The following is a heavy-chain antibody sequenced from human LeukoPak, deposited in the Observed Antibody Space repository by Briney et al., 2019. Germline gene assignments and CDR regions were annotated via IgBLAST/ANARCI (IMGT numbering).Heavy chain of an antibody. CDR2: VTYDGSNK. CDR3: ARAYSGSRYYFDY. V-gene: IGHV3-30*03. CDR1: GFTFSSYG. D-gene: IGHD1-26*01. J-gene: IGHJ4*02. Sequence: PGKSLRLSCAASGFTFSSYGMHWVRQAPGKGLEWVAVVTYDGSNKYYADSVKGRFTISRDNSKNTLYLQMDSLRAEDTAVYYCARAYSGSRYYFDYWGQGTLVTVSS.